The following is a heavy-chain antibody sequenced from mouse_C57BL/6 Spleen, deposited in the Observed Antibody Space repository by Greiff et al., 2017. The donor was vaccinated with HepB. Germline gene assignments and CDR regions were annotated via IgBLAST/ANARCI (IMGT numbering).Heavy chain of an antibody. V-gene: IGHV1-39*01. D-gene: IGHD1-1*01. J-gene: IGHJ1*03. CDR1: GYSFTHYN. CDR2: INPNYGTT. CDR3: VFITTVVAPGFDV. Sequence: VQLQQSGPELVKPGASVKISCKASGYSFTHYNMNWVKQSNGKSLEWIGVINPNYGTTSYNQKFKGKATLTVDQSSSTAYMQLNSLTSEDSAVYYCVFITTVVAPGFDVWGTGTTVTVSS.